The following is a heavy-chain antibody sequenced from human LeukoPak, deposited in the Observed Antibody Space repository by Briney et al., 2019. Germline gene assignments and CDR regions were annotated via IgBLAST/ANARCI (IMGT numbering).Heavy chain of an antibody. V-gene: IGHV4-34*01. J-gene: IGHJ5*02. CDR3: ARWTSIAALYNWFDP. D-gene: IGHD6-6*01. CDR1: GGSFSGYY. CDR2: INHSGST. Sequence: SETLSLTCAVYGGSFSGYYWSWIRQPPGKGLERIGEINHSGSTNYNPSLKSRVTISVDTSKNQFSLKLSSVTAADTAVYYCARWTSIAALYNWFDPWGQGTLVTVSS.